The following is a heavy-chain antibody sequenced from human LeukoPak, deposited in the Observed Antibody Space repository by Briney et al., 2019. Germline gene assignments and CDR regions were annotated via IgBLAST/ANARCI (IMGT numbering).Heavy chain of an antibody. J-gene: IGHJ4*02. V-gene: IGHV4-59*05. CDR2: IYYSGST. CDR3: ARLSVEMATKGFDY. CDR1: GGSISSYY. D-gene: IGHD5-24*01. Sequence: SETLSLTCTVSGGSISSYYWSWIRQPPGKGLEWIGSIYYSGSTYYNPSLKSRVTISVDTSKNQFSLKLSSVTAADTAVYYCARLSVEMATKGFDYWGQGTLVTVSS.